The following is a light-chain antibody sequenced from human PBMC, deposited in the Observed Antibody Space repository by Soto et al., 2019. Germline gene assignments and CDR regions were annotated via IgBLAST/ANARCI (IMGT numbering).Light chain of an antibody. V-gene: IGKV3-11*01. CDR2: NAS. Sequence: IGLTQSPAAVSLSPGERAILSCRASQSVSTFLAWFQQKPGQPPRLLIYNASNRTTGIPARFSGSGSGTDFTLTISSLEPEDFAVYYCQQRGDWPPITFGQGTRLEI. CDR1: QSVSTF. CDR3: QQRGDWPPIT. J-gene: IGKJ5*01.